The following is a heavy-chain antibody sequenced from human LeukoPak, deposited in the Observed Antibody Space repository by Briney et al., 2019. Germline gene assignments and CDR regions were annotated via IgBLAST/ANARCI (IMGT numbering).Heavy chain of an antibody. D-gene: IGHD3-22*01. CDR3: ARAGYYYDSSGYFRFDP. J-gene: IGHJ5*02. Sequence: SETLSLTCTVSGGSISSYYWSWLRQPPGKGLEWLGYIYYSGSTKYNPSLKSRVTISVDTSKNQFSLKLSSVTAADTAVYYCARAGYYYDSSGYFRFDPWGQGTLVTVSS. CDR1: GGSISSYY. V-gene: IGHV4-59*01. CDR2: IYYSGST.